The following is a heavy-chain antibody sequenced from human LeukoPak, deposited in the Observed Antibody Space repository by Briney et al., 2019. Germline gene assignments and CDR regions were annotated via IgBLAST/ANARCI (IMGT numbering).Heavy chain of an antibody. V-gene: IGHV4-59*01. J-gene: IGHJ5*02. D-gene: IGHD6-13*01. CDR2: VYSSGST. CDR3: ARGYSSNWNWFDP. CDR1: GGSISTYY. Sequence: PSETLSLICTVSGGSISTYYWTWIRQPPGKGLEWVGYVYSSGSTKYNPSLRSRVTISLDTSKNQFSLRLISVTAADTAVYYCARGYSSNWNWFDPWGQGTLVTVSS.